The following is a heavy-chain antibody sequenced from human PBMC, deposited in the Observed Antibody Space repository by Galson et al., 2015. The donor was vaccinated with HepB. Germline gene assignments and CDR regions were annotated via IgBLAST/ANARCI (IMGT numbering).Heavy chain of an antibody. D-gene: IGHD1-26*01. V-gene: IGHV3-7*03. J-gene: IGHJ4*02. CDR1: GFTFSSYW. CDR3: AKIFNIVGATRYDY. Sequence: SLRLSCAVSGFTFSSYWMSWVRQAPGKGPEWVAGIKKDGSEKYYVDSVKGRFIISRDNARNSLYLQMSSLRAEDTAVYYCAKIFNIVGATRYDYWGQGTLVTVSS. CDR2: IKKDGSEK.